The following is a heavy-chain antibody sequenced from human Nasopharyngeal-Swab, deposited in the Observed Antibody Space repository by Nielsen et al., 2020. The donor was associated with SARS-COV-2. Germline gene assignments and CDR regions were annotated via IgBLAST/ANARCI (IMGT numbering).Heavy chain of an antibody. CDR1: GYTFTSYG. CDR2: MNPNSGNT. J-gene: IGHJ6*02. CDR3: ARAELRPNPYYYYYYGMDV. Sequence: ASVKVSCKASGYTFTSYGISWVRQATGQGLEWMGWMNPNSGNTGYAQKFQGRVTMTRNTSISTAYMELSSLRSEDTAVYYCARAELRPNPYYYYYYGMDVWGQGTTVTVSS. V-gene: IGHV1-8*02. D-gene: IGHD1-26*01.